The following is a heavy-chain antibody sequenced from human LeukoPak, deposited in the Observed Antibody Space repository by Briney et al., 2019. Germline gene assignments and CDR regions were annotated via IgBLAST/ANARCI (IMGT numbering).Heavy chain of an antibody. CDR3: ARGGRWFGELPFDY. D-gene: IGHD3-10*01. J-gene: IGHJ4*02. CDR2: IKQDGSEK. CDR1: GFIFNDYA. V-gene: IGHV3-7*03. Sequence: GGPLRLSCVVSGFIFNDYAMHWVRQAPGKGLEWVANIKQDGSEKYYVDSVKGRFTISRDNAKNSLYLQMNSLRAEDTAVYYCARGGRWFGELPFDYWGQGTLVTVSS.